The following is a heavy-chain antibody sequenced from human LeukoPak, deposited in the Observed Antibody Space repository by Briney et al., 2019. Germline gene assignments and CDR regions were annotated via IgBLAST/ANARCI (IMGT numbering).Heavy chain of an antibody. Sequence: GRSLRLSCVASGFTFSSYSMQWVRQTPGKGPEWVGILSYDGTNTYYGESVKGRFTISRDNAKNSLYLQMNSLRAEDTAVYYCARDSIVGATWEGSAFDYWGQGTLVTVSS. V-gene: IGHV3-33*05. CDR3: ARDSIVGATWEGSAFDY. CDR1: GFTFSSYS. J-gene: IGHJ4*02. D-gene: IGHD1-26*01. CDR2: LSYDGTNT.